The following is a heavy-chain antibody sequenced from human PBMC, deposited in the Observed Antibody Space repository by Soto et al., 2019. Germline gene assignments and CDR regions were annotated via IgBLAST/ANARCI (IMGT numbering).Heavy chain of an antibody. J-gene: IGHJ6*02. CDR3: ARAGSSSSAEAYYSGMDV. Sequence: ASVKVSSKASGYTFTGYYMHWVRQAPGQGLERMGWINPNSGGTNYAQKFQGWVTMTRATPSSTAYMELSRLRSYDTAVYSCARAGSSSSAEAYYSGMDVWGQGTPVTVSS. CDR1: GYTFTGYY. V-gene: IGHV1-2*04. D-gene: IGHD6-6*01. CDR2: INPNSGGT.